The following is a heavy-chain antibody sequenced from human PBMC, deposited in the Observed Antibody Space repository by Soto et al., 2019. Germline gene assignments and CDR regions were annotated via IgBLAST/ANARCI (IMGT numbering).Heavy chain of an antibody. CDR3: ARDLTRLWYFDL. J-gene: IGHJ2*01. CDR2: IIPILGTT. Sequence: QVQLVQSGAEVKKPGSSVKVSCKASGVTFSNFAITWVRQAPGQGLEWMGGIIPILGTTNYAQKFQGRVTISADESTSTAYMELSSLTSEDTAVYYCARDLTRLWYFDLWGRGTLVTVSS. V-gene: IGHV1-69*11. CDR1: GVTFSNFA.